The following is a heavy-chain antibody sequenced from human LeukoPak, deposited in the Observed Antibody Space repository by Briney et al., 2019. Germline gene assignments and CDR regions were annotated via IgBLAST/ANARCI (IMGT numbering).Heavy chain of an antibody. J-gene: IGHJ4*02. Sequence: GGSLRLSCAASGNYWMHWVRQAPGKGLVWVSRINSDGSWTSYADSVKGRFTISKDSAKNTVYLQMNNLRAEDTAVYYCAKGDYSNYVRSYFDYWGQGTLVTVSS. CDR1: GNYW. D-gene: IGHD4-11*01. CDR3: AKGDYSNYVRSYFDY. CDR2: INSDGSWT. V-gene: IGHV3-74*01.